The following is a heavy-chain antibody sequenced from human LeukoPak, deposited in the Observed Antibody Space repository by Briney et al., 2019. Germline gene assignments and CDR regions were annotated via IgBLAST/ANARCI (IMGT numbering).Heavy chain of an antibody. CDR2: ISRSGENT. V-gene: IGHV3-23*01. CDR3: ARVQVLIDPFDI. D-gene: IGHD4/OR15-4a*01. Sequence: GGSLRLSCAASGLTLSNCAMGWVRQAPGKGLEWVSVISRSGENTYYADSVKGRFTVSRDSSKNTLYVQMNSLRAEDTDIYYCARVQVLIDPFDIWGQGTLVTVSS. CDR1: GLTLSNCA. J-gene: IGHJ3*02.